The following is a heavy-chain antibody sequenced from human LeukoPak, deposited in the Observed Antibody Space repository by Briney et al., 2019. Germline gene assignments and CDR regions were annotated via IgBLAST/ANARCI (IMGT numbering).Heavy chain of an antibody. CDR1: GFTFSSYA. J-gene: IGHJ4*02. CDR2: ISYDGSNK. D-gene: IGHD6-13*01. V-gene: IGHV3-30-3*01. Sequence: GRSLRLSCAASGFTFSSYAMHWVRQAPGKGLEWVAVISYDGSNKYYADSVKGRFTISRDNSKNTLYLQMNSLRAEDTAVYYCARAPYSSSWYIADYFDYWGQGTLVTVSS. CDR3: ARAPYSSSWYIADYFDY.